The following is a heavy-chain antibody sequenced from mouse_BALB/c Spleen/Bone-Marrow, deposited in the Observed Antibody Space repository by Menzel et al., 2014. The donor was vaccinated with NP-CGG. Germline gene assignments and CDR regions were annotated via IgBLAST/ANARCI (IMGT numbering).Heavy chain of an antibody. J-gene: IGHJ4*01. V-gene: IGHV1-5*01. CDR2: IYPGNSDT. CDR1: GYSFTSYW. Sequence: VQLQQSGTVLARPGASVKMSCKASGYSFTSYWMHWVKQRPGQGLEWIGAIYPGNSDTSYNQKFKGKAKLTAVTSANTAYMELSSLTNEDSAVYYCTRSCSLGAMDYWGQGTSVTVSS. CDR3: TRSCSLGAMDY. D-gene: IGHD3-1*01.